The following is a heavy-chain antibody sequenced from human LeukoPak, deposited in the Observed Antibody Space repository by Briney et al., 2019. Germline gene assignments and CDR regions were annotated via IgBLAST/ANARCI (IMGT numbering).Heavy chain of an antibody. D-gene: IGHD3-22*01. CDR3: VKDDRYFYDRSGPY. CDR2: ISSNGGST. Sequence: GESLRLSCSASGFTFRTYAMQWVRQAPGKGLEYVSAISSNGGSTYYADSVKGRFTISRDNSNNTLYLQMSSLRAEDTAVYYCVKDDRYFYDRSGPYWGQGTLVTVSS. V-gene: IGHV3-64D*06. CDR1: GFTFRTYA. J-gene: IGHJ4*02.